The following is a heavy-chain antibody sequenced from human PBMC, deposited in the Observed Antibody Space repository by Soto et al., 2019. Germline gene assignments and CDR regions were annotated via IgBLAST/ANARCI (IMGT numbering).Heavy chain of an antibody. D-gene: IGHD3-10*01. CDR3: ARDHSVRTHYFDY. J-gene: IGHJ4*02. CDR2: ISSGGSTI. Sequence: GGSLRLSCAASGFTFSSYEMNWVRQSPGKGLGWLSYISSGGSTIYYADSVKGRFTISRDNAKNSLYLQMNSLRAEDTAVYYCARDHSVRTHYFDYWGQGTLVTVSS. V-gene: IGHV3-48*03. CDR1: GFTFSSYE.